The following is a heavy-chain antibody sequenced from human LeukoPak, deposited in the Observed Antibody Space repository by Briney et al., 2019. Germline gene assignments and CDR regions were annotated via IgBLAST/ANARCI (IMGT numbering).Heavy chain of an antibody. J-gene: IGHJ4*02. CDR3: ARLKAGMGDWYFDY. CDR2: IYYSGST. CDR1: GGSISSYY. V-gene: IGHV4-59*08. Sequence: SETLSLTCTVSGGSISSYYWSWIRQPPGKGLEWIGYIYYSGSTNYNPSLKSRVTISVDTSKNQFSLKLSSVTAADTAVYYCARLKAGMGDWYFDYWGQGTLVTVSS. D-gene: IGHD2-21*01.